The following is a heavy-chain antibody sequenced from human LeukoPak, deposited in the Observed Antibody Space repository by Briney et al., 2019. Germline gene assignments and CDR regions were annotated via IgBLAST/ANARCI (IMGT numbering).Heavy chain of an antibody. D-gene: IGHD4-23*01. J-gene: IGHJ4*02. V-gene: IGHV3-7*01. Sequence: GGSLRLSCEASGFDFRNYYMSWVRQAPGKGLEWLANIKYDGTYTNYKDSVKGRLTLSRDNAKNSVYLQMNSLRAEATAVYYCTRDEGATVATYRFDFWGRGTLVTVSS. CDR3: TRDEGATVATYRFDF. CDR1: GFDFRNYY. CDR2: IKYDGTYT.